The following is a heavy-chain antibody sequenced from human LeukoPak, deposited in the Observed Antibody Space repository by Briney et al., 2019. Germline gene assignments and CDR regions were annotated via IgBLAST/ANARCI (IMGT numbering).Heavy chain of an antibody. CDR1: GGSFSGYY. D-gene: IGHD6-19*01. J-gene: IGHJ4*02. CDR2: INHSGST. V-gene: IGHV4-34*01. Sequence: SETLSLTCAVYGGSFSGYYWSWIRQPPGKGLEWIGEINHSGSTNYNPSLKSRVTISVDTSKNQFSLKLSSVTAADTAVYYCARGAGDSGWYFYYWGQGTLVTVSS. CDR3: ARGAGDSGWYFYY.